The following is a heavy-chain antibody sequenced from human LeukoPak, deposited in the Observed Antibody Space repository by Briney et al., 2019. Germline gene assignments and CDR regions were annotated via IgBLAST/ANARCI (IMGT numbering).Heavy chain of an antibody. V-gene: IGHV1-18*01. CDR3: AREFTRDSSGWYPLSYYYGMDV. Sequence: ASVKVSCKASGYTFTSYGISWVRQAPGQGLEWMGWISAYNGNTNYAQKLQGRATMTTDTSTSTAYMELRSLRSDDTAVYYCAREFTRDSSGWYPLSYYYGMDVWGQGTTVTVSS. D-gene: IGHD6-19*01. CDR1: GYTFTSYG. J-gene: IGHJ6*02. CDR2: ISAYNGNT.